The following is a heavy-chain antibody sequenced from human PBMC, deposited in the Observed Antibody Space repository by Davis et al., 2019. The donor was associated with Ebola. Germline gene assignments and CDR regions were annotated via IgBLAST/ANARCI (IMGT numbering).Heavy chain of an antibody. CDR1: GFTFSSYA. J-gene: IGHJ6*02. V-gene: IGHV3-64D*08. CDR3: VKGGSNYYDSSGYYYLLYYYGMDV. D-gene: IGHD3-22*01. CDR2: ISSNGGST. Sequence: PGGSLRLSCSASGFTFSSYAMHWVRQAPGKGLEYVSAISSNGGSTYYADSVKGRFTISRDNSKNTLYLQMSSLRAEDTAVYYCVKGGSNYYDSSGYYYLLYYYGMDVWGQGTTVTVSS.